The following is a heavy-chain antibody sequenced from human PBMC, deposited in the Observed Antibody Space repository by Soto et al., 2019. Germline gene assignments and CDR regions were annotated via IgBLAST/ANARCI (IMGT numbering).Heavy chain of an antibody. CDR1: GGSIIRYY. Sequence: ETLSITCAIAGGSIIRYYRSWIRQPPGKGLEWIGYIYYSGSTNYNPSLKSRVTISVDTSKNQFSLKLSYVTAADTAVYYCARVGRLYDILTGYSAGWFDPWGQGTMVTVS. CDR2: IYYSGST. D-gene: IGHD3-9*01. CDR3: ARVGRLYDILTGYSAGWFDP. V-gene: IGHV4-59*01. J-gene: IGHJ5*02.